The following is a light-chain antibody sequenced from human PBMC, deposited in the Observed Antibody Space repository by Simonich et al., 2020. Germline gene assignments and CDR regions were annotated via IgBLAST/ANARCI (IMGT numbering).Light chain of an antibody. CDR2: EDN. J-gene: IGLJ3*02. CDR1: SGSIASNY. CDR3: QSYDSSNYWV. V-gene: IGLV6-57*03. Sequence: NFMLTQPHSVSESPGKTVTISCTRSSGSIASNYVQWYQQRLGSAPTTVTNEDNQRPSWVPDRFSGSIDSSSNSASLPISGLKTEDEADYFCQSYDSSNYWVFGGGTKLTVL.